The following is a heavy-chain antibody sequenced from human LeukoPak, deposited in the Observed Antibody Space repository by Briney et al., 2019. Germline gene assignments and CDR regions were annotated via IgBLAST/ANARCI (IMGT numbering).Heavy chain of an antibody. CDR2: LSGTSTYI. Sequence: PGGSLRLSCAASGFSFSSYSMNWVRQAPGKGLEWVSSLSGTSTYIYYADSVKGRFTISRDNAKNSLYLQMNSLRADDTAVYYCARGSGPRVESDVDYWGQGTLVTVSS. CDR1: GFSFSSYS. CDR3: ARGSGPRVESDVDY. V-gene: IGHV3-21*01. J-gene: IGHJ4*02. D-gene: IGHD1-1*01.